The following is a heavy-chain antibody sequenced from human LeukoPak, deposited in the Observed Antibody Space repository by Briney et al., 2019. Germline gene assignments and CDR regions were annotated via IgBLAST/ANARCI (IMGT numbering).Heavy chain of an antibody. CDR1: GYTFTSYD. V-gene: IGHV1-8*01. J-gene: IGHJ5*02. Sequence: GASVKVSCKASGYTFTSYDINWVRQATGQGLEWMGWMNPNSGNTGYAQKFQGRVTMTRSTSISTAYMELSSLRSEDTAVYYCARGRSSGWYYRWFDPWGQGTLVTVSS. CDR2: MNPNSGNT. CDR3: ARGRSSGWYYRWFDP. D-gene: IGHD6-19*01.